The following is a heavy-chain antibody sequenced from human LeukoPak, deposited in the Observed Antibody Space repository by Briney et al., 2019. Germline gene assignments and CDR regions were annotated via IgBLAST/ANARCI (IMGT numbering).Heavy chain of an antibody. V-gene: IGHV3-7*01. J-gene: IGHJ6*03. CDR2: IKQDGSEK. CDR1: GFTFSSYW. CDR3: ARDIPGYCSGGSCYSRRSYYYYYMDV. D-gene: IGHD2-15*01. Sequence: GGSLRLSCAASGFTFSSYWMSWDRQAPGKGLEWVANIKQDGSEKYYVDSVKGRFTISRDNAKNSLYLQMNSLRAEDTAVYYCARDIPGYCSGGSCYSRRSYYYYYMDVWGKGTTVTVSS.